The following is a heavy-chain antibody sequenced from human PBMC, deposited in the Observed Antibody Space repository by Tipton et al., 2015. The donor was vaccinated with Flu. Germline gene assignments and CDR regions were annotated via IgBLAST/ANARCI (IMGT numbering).Heavy chain of an antibody. Sequence: LRLSCAVYGGSFSGYYWSWIRQPPGKGLEWIGEITHSGGTNYNPSLKSRVTISGDTSKNQFSLTLSSVTAADTAVYFCAREGRNSGGLDYWGQGTLVTVSS. V-gene: IGHV4-34*01. CDR3: AREGRNSGGLDY. CDR2: ITHSGGT. D-gene: IGHD1-26*01. J-gene: IGHJ4*02. CDR1: GGSFSGYY.